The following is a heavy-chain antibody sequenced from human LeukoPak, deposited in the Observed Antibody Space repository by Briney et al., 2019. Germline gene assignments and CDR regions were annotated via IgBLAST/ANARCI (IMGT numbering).Heavy chain of an antibody. CDR3: ARVLRSHGDLFDY. V-gene: IGHV3-74*01. Sequence: GGSLRLSRAASGFTFSSYWMHWVRQAPVKGLVWVSRINTDGSSTSYADSVKGRFTISRDNAKNTLYLQMNSLRAEDTAVYYCARVLRSHGDLFDYWGQGTLVTVSS. J-gene: IGHJ4*02. D-gene: IGHD4-17*01. CDR2: INTDGSST. CDR1: GFTFSSYW.